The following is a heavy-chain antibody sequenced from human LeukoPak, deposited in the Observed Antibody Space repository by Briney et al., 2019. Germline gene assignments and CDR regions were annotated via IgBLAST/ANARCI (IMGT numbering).Heavy chain of an antibody. CDR3: AREDCSGGSCCYFDY. CDR1: GGTFSSYA. J-gene: IGHJ4*02. CDR2: IIPIFGTA. D-gene: IGHD2-15*01. Sequence: SVKVSCKASGGTFSSYAISWVRQAPGQGLEWMGGIIPIFGTANYAQKFQGRVTITADESTSTAYMELSSLRSEDTAVYYCAREDCSGGSCCYFDYWGQGTLVTVSS. V-gene: IGHV1-69*13.